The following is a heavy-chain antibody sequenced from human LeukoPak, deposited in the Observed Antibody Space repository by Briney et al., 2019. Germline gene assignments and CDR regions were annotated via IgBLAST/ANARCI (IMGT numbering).Heavy chain of an antibody. J-gene: IGHJ4*02. Sequence: ASVKVSCKTFGDTFTRKYMHWVRQAPGQGPEWMGVISPSGGSTTYAQKFQGRVTMTRDTSTSTVYMELSSLRSEDTAVYYCAGGEDQLLSSSLDYWGQGTLVTVSS. CDR3: AGGEDQLLSSSLDY. V-gene: IGHV1-46*01. CDR1: GDTFTRKY. CDR2: ISPSGGST. D-gene: IGHD2-2*01.